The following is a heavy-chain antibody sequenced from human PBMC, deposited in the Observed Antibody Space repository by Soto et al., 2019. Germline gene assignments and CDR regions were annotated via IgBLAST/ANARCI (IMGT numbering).Heavy chain of an antibody. CDR1: GYTFTGYY. D-gene: IGHD3-10*01. CDR3: ARVTMDDAFDI. V-gene: IGHV1-2*02. Sequence: ASVKVSCKASGYTFTGYYMHWVRQAPGQGLEXXXXXXXXXXXXNYAQKFQGRVTMTRDTSIRTAYMELSRLRSDDTAVYYCARVTMDDAFDIWGQGTMVTVSS. J-gene: IGHJ3*02. CDR2: XXXXXXXX.